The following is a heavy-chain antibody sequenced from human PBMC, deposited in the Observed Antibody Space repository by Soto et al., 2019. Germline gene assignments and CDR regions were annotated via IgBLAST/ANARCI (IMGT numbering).Heavy chain of an antibody. J-gene: IGHJ4*02. CDR3: ARVHITGSHYSGSWYYFDS. D-gene: IGHD3-10*01. CDR1: GESVRGHI. Sequence: SDGLALTCYVYGESVRGHICTGIRQTPGKGLQWIGQINHSGIDVYNPSLKSRVTISVHTSNSQFSLELRSVTAAHTAGYYCARVHITGSHYSGSWYYFDSWGQGTQVTVS. CDR2: INHSGID. V-gene: IGHV4-34*01.